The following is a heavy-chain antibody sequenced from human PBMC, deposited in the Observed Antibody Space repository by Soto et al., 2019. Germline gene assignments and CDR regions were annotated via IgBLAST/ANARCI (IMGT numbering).Heavy chain of an antibody. V-gene: IGHV3-23*01. CDR2: ISGSGNIT. CDR3: AKAVGEMTTITHVFDY. J-gene: IGHJ4*02. CDR1: GFTFISYA. D-gene: IGHD4-4*01. Sequence: EVQMLESGGGLVQPGGSLRLSCAASGFTFISYAMSWVRQAPGKGLEWVSGISGSGNITYYADSVKGRFTISRDTSKNTLYLQMNSMRAEDTAVYYCAKAVGEMTTITHVFDYWGQGTLVTVSS.